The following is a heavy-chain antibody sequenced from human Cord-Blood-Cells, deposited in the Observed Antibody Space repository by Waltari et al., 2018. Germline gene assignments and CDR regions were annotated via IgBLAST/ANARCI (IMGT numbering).Heavy chain of an antibody. V-gene: IGHV1-46*01. J-gene: IGHJ5*02. CDR2: INPSGGST. CDR3: ARERWELQGWFDP. Sequence: QVQLVQSGAEVKKPGASVKVSCKASGYTFTSYYMHWVRQAPGQGLEWMGIINPSGGSTSYAQKFQGRGTMTRDTSTSTVYMELSSLRSEDTAVYYCARERWELQGWFDPWGQGTLVTVSS. CDR1: GYTFTSYY. D-gene: IGHD1-26*01.